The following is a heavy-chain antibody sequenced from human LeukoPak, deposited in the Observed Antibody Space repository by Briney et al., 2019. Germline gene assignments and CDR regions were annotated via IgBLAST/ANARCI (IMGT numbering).Heavy chain of an antibody. J-gene: IGHJ4*02. CDR1: GGTFISYD. D-gene: IGHD2-2*01. CDR2: IIPMFGTA. V-gene: IGHV1-69*06. Sequence: SVKVSSKASGGTFISYDISWVRQAPGQGLERMGGIIPMFGTANYAQKFQGRVTITADKSTSTAYMELSSLRSEDTAVYYCARVMGRYCSSTSCYVDYWGQGTLVTGSS. CDR3: ARVMGRYCSSTSCYVDY.